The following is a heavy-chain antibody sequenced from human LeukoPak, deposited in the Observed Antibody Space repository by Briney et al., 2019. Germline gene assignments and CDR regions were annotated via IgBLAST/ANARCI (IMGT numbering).Heavy chain of an antibody. V-gene: IGHV3-23*01. CDR2: ISGSGGST. D-gene: IGHD3-22*01. Sequence: GGSLRLSCAASGFTFSSYAMSWVRQAPGKGLEWVSAISGSGGSTYYADSVKGRFTISRDNSKNTLYLQMNSLRAEDTAVYYCAKDLWHYDAQSPFDPWGQGTLVTVSS. J-gene: IGHJ5*02. CDR1: GFTFSSYA. CDR3: AKDLWHYDAQSPFDP.